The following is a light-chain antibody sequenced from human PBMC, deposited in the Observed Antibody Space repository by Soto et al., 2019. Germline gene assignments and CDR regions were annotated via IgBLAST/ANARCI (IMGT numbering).Light chain of an antibody. CDR2: GAS. CDR3: QQYHNWPPQYT. Sequence: EIVMTQSPASLSVSPGEGATLSCRASQTVASNLACYQQKPGQAPRLLIHGASTRATGVPARFSGSGSGTDFTLTISRLQSEDFAVYYCQQYHNWPPQYTFGQGTKLQIK. V-gene: IGKV3-15*01. J-gene: IGKJ2*01. CDR1: QTVASN.